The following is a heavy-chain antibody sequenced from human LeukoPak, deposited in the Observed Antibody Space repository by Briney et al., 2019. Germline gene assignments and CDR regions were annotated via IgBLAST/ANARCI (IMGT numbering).Heavy chain of an antibody. CDR1: GFTFSSYW. CDR2: INSDGSST. Sequence: GGSLRLSCAASGFTFSSYWMHWVRQAPGKGLVWVSRINSDGSSTSYADSVKGRFTISRDNAKNTLYLQMNSLRAEDTAVYYCASRDPPYYYGSGSYWTYGMGVWGQGTTVTVSS. CDR3: ASRDPPYYYGSGSYWTYGMGV. J-gene: IGHJ6*02. V-gene: IGHV3-74*01. D-gene: IGHD3-10*01.